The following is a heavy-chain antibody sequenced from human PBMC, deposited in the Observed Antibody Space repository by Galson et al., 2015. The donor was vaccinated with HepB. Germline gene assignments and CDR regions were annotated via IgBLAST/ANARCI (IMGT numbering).Heavy chain of an antibody. D-gene: IGHD3-22*01. Sequence: SVKVSCKASGGTFSSYAISWVRQAPGQGLEWMGGIIPIFGTANYAQKFQGRVTITADESTSTAYMELSSLRSEDTAVYYCAREADDSSGLNIPHAFDIWGQGTMVTVSS. CDR2: IIPIFGTA. J-gene: IGHJ3*02. CDR1: GGTFSSYA. CDR3: AREADDSSGLNIPHAFDI. V-gene: IGHV1-69*13.